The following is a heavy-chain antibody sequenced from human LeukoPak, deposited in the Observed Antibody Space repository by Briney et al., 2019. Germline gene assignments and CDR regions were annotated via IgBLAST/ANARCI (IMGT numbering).Heavy chain of an antibody. V-gene: IGHV1-46*01. Sequence: RASVTLSCKASGYTFTSYYMHWVRQAPGQGLEWMGLINPSGGRTSYAQKFQGRVTMTRDTSKSTAYMEPSSLISEDTDVYYCARGPQIWYDSFDIWGQGRMATVSS. CDR1: GYTFTSYY. D-gene: IGHD5-18*01. CDR3: ARGPQIWYDSFDI. J-gene: IGHJ3*02. CDR2: INPSGGRT.